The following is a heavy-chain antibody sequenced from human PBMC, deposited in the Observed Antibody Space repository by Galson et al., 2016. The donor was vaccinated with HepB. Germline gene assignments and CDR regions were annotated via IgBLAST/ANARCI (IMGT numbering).Heavy chain of an antibody. CDR1: GFTFDSYT. Sequence: SLRLSCAASGFTFDSYTMNWVRQAPGKGLEWVSSISSGSTYTYYADSLKGRFSIARDNAKNSLFLQMNNVRVEDTAVYYCARVDPAVPGFLYSWGQGTLVTVSS. J-gene: IGHJ5*02. CDR2: ISSGSTYT. V-gene: IGHV3-21*04. CDR3: ARVDPAVPGFLYS. D-gene: IGHD2/OR15-2a*01.